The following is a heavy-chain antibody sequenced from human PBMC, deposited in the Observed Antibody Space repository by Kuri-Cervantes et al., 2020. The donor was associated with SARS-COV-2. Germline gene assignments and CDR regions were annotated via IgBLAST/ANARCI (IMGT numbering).Heavy chain of an antibody. J-gene: IGHJ4*02. V-gene: IGHV3-23*01. CDR3: AKTSEKYQLLFSVEHYFDY. CDR1: GFTFSSYA. D-gene: IGHD2-2*01. CDR2: IRGSGGST. Sequence: GGSLRLSCAASGFTFSSYAMSWVRQAPGEWLEWVSAIRGSGGSTYYADSVKGRFTISRDNSKNTVYLQMSRLRAEDTAVYYCAKTSEKYQLLFSVEHYFDYWGQGALVTVSS.